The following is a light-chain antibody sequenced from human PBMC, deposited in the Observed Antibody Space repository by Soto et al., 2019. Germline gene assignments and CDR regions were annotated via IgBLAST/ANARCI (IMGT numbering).Light chain of an antibody. CDR1: SSDVGGYNY. J-gene: IGLJ1*01. CDR2: DVS. CDR3: GSYASSSTLYV. V-gene: IGLV2-14*01. Sequence: QSALTQPASVSGSPGQSITISCTGTSSDVGGYNYVSWYQQHSGKAPKLMIYDVSKRPSGVSNRFSGSKSGNTASLTISGLQAEDEADYYCGSYASSSTLYVFGPGTKLTVL.